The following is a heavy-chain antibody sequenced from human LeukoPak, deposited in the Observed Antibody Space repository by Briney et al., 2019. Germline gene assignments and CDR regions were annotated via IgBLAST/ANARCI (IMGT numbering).Heavy chain of an antibody. Sequence: GGSLRLSFAASGFTFSNYWMSWVRKAPGKGLEWVANIKRDGSEKYYVDSVKGRFTISRDNAKNSLYLQMNSLRAGDTAVYYCARDRRGYSSSWYELKPFDYWGQGTLVTVSS. V-gene: IGHV3-7*04. CDR2: IKRDGSEK. J-gene: IGHJ4*02. CDR3: ARDRRGYSSSWYELKPFDY. CDR1: GFTFSNYW. D-gene: IGHD6-13*01.